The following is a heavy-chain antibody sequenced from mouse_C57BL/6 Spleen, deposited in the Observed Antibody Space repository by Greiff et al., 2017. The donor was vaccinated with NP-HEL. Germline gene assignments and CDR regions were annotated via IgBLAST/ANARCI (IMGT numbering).Heavy chain of an antibody. J-gene: IGHJ2*01. CDR2: FHPYNDDT. CDR1: GYTFTTYP. Sequence: VKLMESGAELVKPGASVKMSCKASGYTFTTYPIEWMKQNHGKSLEWIGNFHPYNDDTKYNEKFKGKATLTVEKSSSTVYLELSRLTSDDSAVYYCARNYYGSGGYYFDYWGQGTTLTVSS. D-gene: IGHD1-1*01. CDR3: ARNYYGSGGYYFDY. V-gene: IGHV1-47*01.